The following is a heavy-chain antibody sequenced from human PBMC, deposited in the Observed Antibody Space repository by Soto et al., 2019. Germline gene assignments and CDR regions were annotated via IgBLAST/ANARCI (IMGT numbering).Heavy chain of an antibody. Sequence: QVQMQESGPGLVKTLETLSLTCTVPGGSITSYYWSWVRQPPGKGLEWIGYIYYNGNINYNPSLKSRLTISLDTSKNQFSLRLSSVTAVDTAVYYCATGRIYFRSEYWGQGTLVTVSS. D-gene: IGHD3-10*01. CDR2: IYYNGNI. CDR1: GGSITSYY. CDR3: ATGRIYFRSEY. V-gene: IGHV4-59*01. J-gene: IGHJ4*02.